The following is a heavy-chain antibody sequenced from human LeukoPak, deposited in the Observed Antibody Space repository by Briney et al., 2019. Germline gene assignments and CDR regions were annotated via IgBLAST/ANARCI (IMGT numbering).Heavy chain of an antibody. CDR3: ARDLRGGHFDY. Sequence: GGSLRLSCAASGFIFSNYWMHWVRQAPGKGLVWVSRIKTDGSTITYADSVKGRFTISRDNAMNTLYLQMNSLGAEDTAVYYCARDLRGGHFDYWGQGTLVTVSS. J-gene: IGHJ4*02. CDR1: GFIFSNYW. D-gene: IGHD2-15*01. CDR2: IKTDGSTI. V-gene: IGHV3-74*01.